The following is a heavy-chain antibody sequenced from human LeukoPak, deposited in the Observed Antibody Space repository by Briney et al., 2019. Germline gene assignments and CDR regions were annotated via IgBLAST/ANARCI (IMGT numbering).Heavy chain of an antibody. D-gene: IGHD2-2*01. V-gene: IGHV1-2*02. CDR3: AGLDVVVPAAVNDAFDI. CDR1: GYTFTSYG. CDR2: INPNSGGT. J-gene: IGHJ3*02. Sequence: ASVKVSCKASGYTFTSYGISWVRQAPGQGLEWMGWINPNSGGTNYAQKFQGRVTMTRDTSISTAYMELSRLRSDDTAVYYCAGLDVVVPAAVNDAFDIWGQGTMVTVSS.